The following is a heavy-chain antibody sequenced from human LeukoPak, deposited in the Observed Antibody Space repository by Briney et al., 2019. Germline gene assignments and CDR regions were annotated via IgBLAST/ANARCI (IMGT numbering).Heavy chain of an antibody. CDR3: ARGKGDVDY. CDR1: GGSVSSGRDY. Sequence: SETLSLTCTVSGGSVSSGRDYWSWIRQPPGKGLEWIGFIYYSGSTNYNPSLKSRVTISVDTSKSQFSLNLNSVTAADTAVYYCARGKGDVDYWGQGTLVTVSS. CDR2: IYYSGST. J-gene: IGHJ4*02. V-gene: IGHV4-61*01.